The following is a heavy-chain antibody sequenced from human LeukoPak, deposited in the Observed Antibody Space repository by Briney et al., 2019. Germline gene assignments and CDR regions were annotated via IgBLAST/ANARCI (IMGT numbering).Heavy chain of an antibody. CDR3: TRVGWDWGDAFDI. V-gene: IGHV3-49*04. Sequence: GGSLRLSCAASGFTVSTKYMSWVRQAPGKGLEWVGFIRIKAYGGTTEYAASVKGRFTISRDDSKSIAYLQMNSLKTEDTAVYYCTRVGWDWGDAFDIWGQGTMVTVSS. J-gene: IGHJ3*02. CDR2: IRIKAYGGTT. CDR1: GFTVSTKY. D-gene: IGHD3/OR15-3a*01.